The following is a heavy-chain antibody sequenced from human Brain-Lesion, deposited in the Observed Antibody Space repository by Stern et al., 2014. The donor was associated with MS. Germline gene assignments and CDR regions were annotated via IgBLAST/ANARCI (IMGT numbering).Heavy chain of an antibody. CDR1: GYTFTSYG. CDR2: ICAYNGHT. J-gene: IGHJ5*02. CDR3: ARDLATTVTLNWFAP. V-gene: IGHV1-18*04. D-gene: IGHD4-17*01. Sequence: QVQLLQPGAEVKKPGASVKVSCKASGYTFTSYGISWVRQAPGKGLEWMGWICAYNGHTNYAQKLQGRATMTTDTSTSTAYMELRSLRSDDPAVYYCARDLATTVTLNWFAPWGHGTLVTVSS.